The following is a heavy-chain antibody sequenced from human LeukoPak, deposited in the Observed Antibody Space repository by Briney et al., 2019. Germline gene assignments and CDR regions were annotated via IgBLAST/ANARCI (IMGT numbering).Heavy chain of an antibody. D-gene: IGHD3-22*01. Sequence: SETLSLTXTVSGGSISSYYWSWIRQPPGKGMEWIGYIYYSGSTNYNPSLKSRVTISVDTSRNQFSLKLSSLTAADTAVYYCARYYYESSGYYVLDYWGQGTLVTVSS. J-gene: IGHJ4*02. CDR3: ARYYYESSGYYVLDY. V-gene: IGHV4-59*01. CDR2: IYYSGST. CDR1: GGSISSYY.